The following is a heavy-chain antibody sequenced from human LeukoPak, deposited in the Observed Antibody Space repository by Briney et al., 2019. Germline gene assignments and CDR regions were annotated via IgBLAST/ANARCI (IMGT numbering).Heavy chain of an antibody. D-gene: IGHD4-23*01. V-gene: IGHV1-8*02. CDR1: GYTFTGYY. CDR3: ASLASYGGNLLVDY. Sequence: ASVKVSCNASGYTFTGYYMHWVRQAPGQGLEWMGWMNPNSGNTGYAQKFQGRVTMTRNTSISTAYMELSSLRSEDTAVYYCASLASYGGNLLVDYWGQGTLVTVSS. J-gene: IGHJ4*02. CDR2: MNPNSGNT.